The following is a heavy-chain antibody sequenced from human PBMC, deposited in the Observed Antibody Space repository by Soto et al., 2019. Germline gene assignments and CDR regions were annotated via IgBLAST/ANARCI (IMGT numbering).Heavy chain of an antibody. V-gene: IGHV3-21*01. Sequence: EVQLVESGGGLVKPGGSLRLSCAASGFTFSSYSMNWVRQAPGKGLEWVSSISSSSSYIYYADSVKGRFTISRDNAKNSLYLQMNSLRAEDTAVYYCTRVYSSGWYPGYWGQGTLVTVSS. CDR2: ISSSSSYI. CDR3: TRVYSSGWYPGY. D-gene: IGHD6-19*01. CDR1: GFTFSSYS. J-gene: IGHJ4*02.